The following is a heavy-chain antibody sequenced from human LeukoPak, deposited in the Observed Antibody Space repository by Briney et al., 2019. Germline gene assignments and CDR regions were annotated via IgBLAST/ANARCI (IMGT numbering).Heavy chain of an antibody. CDR1: GFTFSSYA. Sequence: GGSLRLSCAASGFTFSSYAMSWVRQAPGKGLEWVSAISGSGGSTYYADSVKGRFTISRDNSKNTLYLQMNSLRAEDTAVYYCARDATYYDFWSGYYTLAYRLDYWGQGTLVTVSS. D-gene: IGHD3-3*01. CDR3: ARDATYYDFWSGYYTLAYRLDY. V-gene: IGHV3-23*01. CDR2: ISGSGGST. J-gene: IGHJ4*02.